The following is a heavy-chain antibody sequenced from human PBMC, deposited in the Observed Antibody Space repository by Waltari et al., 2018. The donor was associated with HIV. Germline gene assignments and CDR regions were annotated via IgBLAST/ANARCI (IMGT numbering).Heavy chain of an antibody. V-gene: IGHV4-39*01. CDR2: IYFSGTS. CDR1: VGSVTTTSYN. J-gene: IGHJ4*02. Sequence: QMQLQESGSGLVKPSETLSLTCTVSVGSVTTTSYNWGWIRQPPGKALEWIASIYFSGTSFYNPPLKPRVSISVDTSKNQFSLKLTSVTAADTAVYYCASSRRSHDDRGYFDYWSQGTLVTVSS. D-gene: IGHD1-26*01. CDR3: ASSRRSHDDRGYFDY.